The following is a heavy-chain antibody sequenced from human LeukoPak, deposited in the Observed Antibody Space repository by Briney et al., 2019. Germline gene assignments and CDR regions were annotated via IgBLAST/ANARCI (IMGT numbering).Heavy chain of an antibody. J-gene: IGHJ6*03. CDR2: ISYDGSKT. D-gene: IGHD3-9*01. CDR1: GFIFGNYG. Sequence: GRSLRLSCAASGFIFGNYGMHWVRQAPGKGLEWVAVISYDGSKTYYADSVKGRFTISRDNSKNTLYLQMNSLRAEDTAVYYCARARYFDWLLGAGPYYYYYMDVWGQGTTVTVSS. CDR3: ARARYFDWLLGAGPYYYYYMDV. V-gene: IGHV3-30*03.